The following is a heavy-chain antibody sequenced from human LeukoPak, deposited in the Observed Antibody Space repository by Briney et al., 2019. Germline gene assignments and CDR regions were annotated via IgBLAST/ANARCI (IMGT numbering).Heavy chain of an antibody. V-gene: IGHV4-59*01. CDR2: THNSGSI. Sequence: SETLSLTCTVSGASISSYGWSWIRQTPGKGLEWIGYTHNSGSINYSPSLNSRVTISVDTSKNQFSLQLSSVTAADTAVYYCVRVAAVAGIVLKDWGQGTLVTVSS. CDR3: VRVAAVAGIVLKD. CDR1: GASISSYG. J-gene: IGHJ4*02. D-gene: IGHD6-19*01.